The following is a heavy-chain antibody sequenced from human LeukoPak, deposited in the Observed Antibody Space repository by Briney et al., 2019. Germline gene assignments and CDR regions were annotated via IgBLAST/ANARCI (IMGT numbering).Heavy chain of an antibody. V-gene: IGHV4-39*01. CDR2: FFYSGNT. CDR3: ARQRFWISYPLDY. J-gene: IGHJ4*02. Sequence: PSETLSLTCSLSGGSVTSSNYFWAWIRQPPGKGLEWIGTFFYSGNTYYNPSLKSRVTISADTSKNQLSLNLTSVTATDTAVYYCARQRFWISYPLDYWGPGVLVAVSS. D-gene: IGHD3-3*01. CDR1: GGSVTSSNYF.